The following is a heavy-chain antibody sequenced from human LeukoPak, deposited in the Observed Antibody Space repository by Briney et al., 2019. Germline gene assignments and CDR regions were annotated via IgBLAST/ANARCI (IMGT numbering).Heavy chain of an antibody. CDR1: GGSISSSSYY. D-gene: IGHD2-15*01. CDR3: ARGRVAAYYFDY. CDR2: IYYSGST. J-gene: IGHJ4*02. Sequence: SETLSLTCTVSGGSISSSSYYWGWIRQPPGKGLEWIGSIYYSGSTYYNPSLKSRVTISVDRSKNQFSLRLSSVTAADTAVYYCARGRVAAYYFDYWGQGTLVTVSS. V-gene: IGHV4-39*07.